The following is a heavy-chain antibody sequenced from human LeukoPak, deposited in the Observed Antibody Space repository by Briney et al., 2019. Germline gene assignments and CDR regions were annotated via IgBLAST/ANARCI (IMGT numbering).Heavy chain of an antibody. Sequence: GRSLRLSCPASGVTCSSYAIHCVRQAPGKGLEWVAVISYDGSNKYYADSVKGRFTISRDNSKNTLYLQMNSLSAEDTAVYYCARDSSPYGSDYGHFDYWGQGTLVTVSS. J-gene: IGHJ4*02. CDR2: ISYDGSNK. D-gene: IGHD3-10*01. CDR3: ARDSSPYGSDYGHFDY. V-gene: IGHV3-30*04. CDR1: GVTCSSYA.